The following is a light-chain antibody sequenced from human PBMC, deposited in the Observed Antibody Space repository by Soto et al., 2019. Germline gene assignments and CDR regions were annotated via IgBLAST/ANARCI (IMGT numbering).Light chain of an antibody. CDR2: DAS. J-gene: IGKJ1*01. Sequence: EIVLTRSPATLSLSPGERATVYCRASQSVSSYLAWYQQKPGQAPRLLIYDASKRSTGIPARFSGSGFGTDYTLTISSLEPEDFAVYYCQQRSKWRTFGQGTKVDIK. V-gene: IGKV3-11*01. CDR3: QQRSKWRT. CDR1: QSVSSY.